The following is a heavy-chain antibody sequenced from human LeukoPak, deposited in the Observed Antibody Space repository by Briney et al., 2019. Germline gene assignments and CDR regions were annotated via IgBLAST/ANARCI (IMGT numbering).Heavy chain of an antibody. V-gene: IGHV4-39*07. CDR3: ARVILMVRGDISTFDY. CDR1: GGSISSTSYY. CDR2: IYYSGNT. Sequence: SETLSLTCTVSGGSISSTSYYWGWIRQPPGKGLEWIGSIYYSGNTYYNPSLKSRVTISVDTSKNQFSLKLSSVTAADTAVYYCARVILMVRGDISTFDYWGQGTPVTVSA. J-gene: IGHJ4*02. D-gene: IGHD3-10*01.